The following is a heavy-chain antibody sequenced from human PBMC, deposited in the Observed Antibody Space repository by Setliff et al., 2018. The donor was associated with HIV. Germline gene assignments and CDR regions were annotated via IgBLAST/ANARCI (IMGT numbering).Heavy chain of an antibody. J-gene: IGHJ6*03. CDR2: VYTSGST. Sequence: SETLSLTCTVSGGSISSGSYYWSWIRQPAGKGLEWIGHVYTSGSTNYISSLKSRLTISLDVSKKQFSLNLTSVSAADTAIYYCARQAYWGYPVHYFHMDVWGKGTTVTVS. CDR3: ARQAYWGYPVHYFHMDV. V-gene: IGHV4-61*09. D-gene: IGHD2-15*01. CDR1: GGSISSGSYY.